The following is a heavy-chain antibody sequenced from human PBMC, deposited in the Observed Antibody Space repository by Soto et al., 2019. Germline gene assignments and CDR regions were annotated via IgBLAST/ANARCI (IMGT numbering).Heavy chain of an antibody. Sequence: PSETLSLTCTVSGGSISIYYWSWIRQPPGKGLEWIGYIYYSGSTNYNPSLKSRVTISVDTSKNQFPLKLSSVTAADTAVYYCARGGYSSGWYAFDIWGQGTMVTVSS. CDR2: IYYSGST. CDR1: GGSISIYY. D-gene: IGHD6-19*01. V-gene: IGHV4-59*01. J-gene: IGHJ3*02. CDR3: ARGGYSSGWYAFDI.